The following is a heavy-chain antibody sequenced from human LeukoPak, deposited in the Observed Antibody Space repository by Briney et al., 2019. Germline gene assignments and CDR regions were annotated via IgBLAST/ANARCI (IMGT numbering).Heavy chain of an antibody. CDR2: ISSSSSYI. J-gene: IGHJ4*02. D-gene: IGHD3-10*01. Sequence: GGSLRLSCAASGFTFSSYSMNWVRQAPGKGLEWVSSISSSSSYIYYADSVKGRFTISRDNAKNSLYLQMNSLRAEDTAVYYCARDEPYYYGSGSYSAHDYWGQGTLVTVSS. CDR3: ARDEPYYYGSGSYSAHDY. V-gene: IGHV3-21*01. CDR1: GFTFSSYS.